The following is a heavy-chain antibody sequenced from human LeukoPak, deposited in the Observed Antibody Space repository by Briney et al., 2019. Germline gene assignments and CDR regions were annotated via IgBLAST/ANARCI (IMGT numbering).Heavy chain of an antibody. V-gene: IGHV3-66*04. CDR1: GFTVSNNY. CDR2: IYSGGSI. Sequence: PGGSLRLSCAASGFTVSNNYMSWVRQAPGKGLEWVSLIYSGGSIYYADSVKGRFTISRDNSKNTLYLQMNSLRAEDTAVYYCATRAPYYFDYWGQGTLVTVSS. J-gene: IGHJ4*02. CDR3: ATRAPYYFDY. D-gene: IGHD3-16*01.